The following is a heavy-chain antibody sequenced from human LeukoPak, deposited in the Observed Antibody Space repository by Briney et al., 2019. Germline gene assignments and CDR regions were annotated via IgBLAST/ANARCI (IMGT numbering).Heavy chain of an antibody. CDR1: GFTFSNAW. CDR3: TTRGLYSGYDDIAVAGSFDY. D-gene: IGHD6-19*01. Sequence: GGSLRLSCAASGFTFSNAWMSWVRQAPGKGLEWVGRIKSKTDGGTTDYAAPVKGRFTISRDDSKNTLYLQMNSLKTEDTAVYYCTTRGLYSGYDDIAVAGSFDYWGQGTLVTVSS. V-gene: IGHV3-15*01. CDR2: IKSKTDGGTT. J-gene: IGHJ4*02.